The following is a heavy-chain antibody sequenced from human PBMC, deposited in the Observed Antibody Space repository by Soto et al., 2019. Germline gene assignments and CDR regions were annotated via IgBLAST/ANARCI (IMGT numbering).Heavy chain of an antibody. D-gene: IGHD1-26*01. V-gene: IGHV3-30*14. Sequence: QVQLVESGGGVVQPGTSLRLSCAASGFTFSTDAMHWVRQAPGKGLEWVAVISHDGTNEDYVDSVRGRFTLSRDNSKNTVYLQMSNLRAEDTAMYYCARTYDCRATTCYRAFDSWGPGTMVTVSS. CDR3: ARTYDCRATTCYRAFDS. J-gene: IGHJ3*02. CDR1: GFTFSTDA. CDR2: ISHDGTNE.